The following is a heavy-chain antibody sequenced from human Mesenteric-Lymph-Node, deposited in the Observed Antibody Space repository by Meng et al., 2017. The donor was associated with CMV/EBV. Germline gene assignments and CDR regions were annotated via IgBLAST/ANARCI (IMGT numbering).Heavy chain of an antibody. CDR1: GDSISRYY. J-gene: IGHJ4*02. V-gene: IGHV4-59*01. D-gene: IGHD3-3*01. Sequence: SETLSLTCTVSGDSISRYYWSWIRQPPGKGLEWIGYIYYSGSTNYNPSLKSRVTISVDTSKNQFSLKLSSVTAADTAIYYCAREGNTIFGGIDYWGQGTLVTVSS. CDR2: IYYSGST. CDR3: AREGNTIFGGIDY.